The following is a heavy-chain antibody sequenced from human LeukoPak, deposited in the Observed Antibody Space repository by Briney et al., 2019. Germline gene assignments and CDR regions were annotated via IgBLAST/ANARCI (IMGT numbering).Heavy chain of an antibody. Sequence: GGSLRLSCVASGFTFSSFWMHWVRQAPGKGLEWVSRIDNDEITTTYADSVKGRFTISRDNAKNTLYLQMNSLRAEDTGVYYCARGGPGTGMDYWGQGALVTVSS. J-gene: IGHJ4*02. CDR2: IDNDEITT. D-gene: IGHD1-1*01. V-gene: IGHV3-74*01. CDR1: GFTFSSFW. CDR3: ARGGPGTGMDY.